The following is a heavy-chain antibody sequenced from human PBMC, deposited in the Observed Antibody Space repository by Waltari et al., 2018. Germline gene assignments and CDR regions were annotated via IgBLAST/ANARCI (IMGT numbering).Heavy chain of an antibody. CDR2: VNGDGSST. CDR1: GFTFSTFW. J-gene: IGHJ4*02. V-gene: IGHV3-74*01. D-gene: IGHD3-22*01. Sequence: EAQLLESGGGLVQPGGSLRLSCAASGFTFSTFWMHWVRQAPGEGLVWLSRVNGDGSSTTYADSVKGRFTVSRDNARKTMFLQMTSLRAEDTAVYYCARDEDNYYDSSGYIKHWGQGALVTVSS. CDR3: ARDEDNYYDSSGYIKH.